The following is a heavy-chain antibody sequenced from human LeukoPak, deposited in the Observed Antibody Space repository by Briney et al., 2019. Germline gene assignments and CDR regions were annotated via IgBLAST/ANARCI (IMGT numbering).Heavy chain of an antibody. V-gene: IGHV4-34*01. J-gene: IGHJ4*02. CDR3: AREIGTAIGI. Sequence: SETLSLTCTVSGGSISSYYWSWIRQPPGKGLEWIGEINHSGSTNYNPSLKSRVTISVDTSKNQFSLKLSSVTAADTAVYYCAREIGTAIGIWGQGTLVTVSS. D-gene: IGHD5-18*01. CDR2: INHSGST. CDR1: GGSISSYY.